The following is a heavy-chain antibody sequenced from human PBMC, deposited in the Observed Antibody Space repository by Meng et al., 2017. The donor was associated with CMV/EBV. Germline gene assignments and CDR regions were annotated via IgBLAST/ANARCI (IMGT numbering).Heavy chain of an antibody. V-gene: IGHV3-30*02. D-gene: IGHD3-22*01. CDR2: IRYDRTTK. Sequence: VQPSECWRGVTHPRWLQHFVCPASGFTFSNYGIPWYRPPPGKGLPWVSFIRYDRTTKYYTDSVKGRFTISRNNSKNTLYLEMNNLRPEDTALYFCATLPSTDYDVNDSWGQGTLVTVSS. CDR1: GFTFSNYG. J-gene: IGHJ5*01. CDR3: ATLPSTDYDVNDS.